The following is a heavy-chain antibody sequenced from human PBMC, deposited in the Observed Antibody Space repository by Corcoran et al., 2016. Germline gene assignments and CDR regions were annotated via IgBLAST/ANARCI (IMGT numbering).Heavy chain of an antibody. CDR3: ARAFSGSYLYYFDY. CDR2: IKQDGSEK. V-gene: IGHV3-7*03. D-gene: IGHD1-26*01. Sequence: EVQLVESGGGLVQPGGSLRLSCAASGFTFSSYWMSWVRQAPGKGLDWVANIKQDGSEKYYVDSVKGRFTISRDNAKNSLYLQMNSLRAEDTAVEYCARAFSGSYLYYFDYWGQGTLVTVSS. CDR1: GFTFSSYW. J-gene: IGHJ4*02.